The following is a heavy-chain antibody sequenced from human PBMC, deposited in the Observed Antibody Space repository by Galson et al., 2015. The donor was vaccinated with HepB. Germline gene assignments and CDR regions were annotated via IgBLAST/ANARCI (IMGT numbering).Heavy chain of an antibody. J-gene: IGHJ4*02. CDR3: TRVLHLARGMDF. V-gene: IGHV6-1*01. Sequence: AISGDSVSTNIVAWNWIRQSPSRGLEWLGRTYYRSKWYNDYAVSVQSRITINPDTSRNQFSLQLNSVTPEDTGVYYCTRVLHLARGMDFWGLGTLVAVSS. D-gene: IGHD3-10*01. CDR1: GDSVSTNIVA. CDR2: TYYRSKWYN.